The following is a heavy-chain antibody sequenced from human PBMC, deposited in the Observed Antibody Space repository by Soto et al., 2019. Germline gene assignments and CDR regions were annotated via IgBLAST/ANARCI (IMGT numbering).Heavy chain of an antibody. D-gene: IGHD3-22*01. V-gene: IGHV4-59*01. J-gene: IGHJ4*02. Sequence: SETLSLTCTVSGGSISSYYWSWIRQPPGKGLEWIGYIYYSGSTNYNPSLKSRVTISVDTSKNQFSLKLSSVTAADTAVYYCARETRAVYYDSSGYFDYWGQGTLVTVSS. CDR2: IYYSGST. CDR3: ARETRAVYYDSSGYFDY. CDR1: GGSISSYY.